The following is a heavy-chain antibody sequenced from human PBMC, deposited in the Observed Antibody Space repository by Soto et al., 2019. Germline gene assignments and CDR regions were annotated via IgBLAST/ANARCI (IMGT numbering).Heavy chain of an antibody. CDR3: ARDPGSGSYYGWFDP. CDR2: IYYSGST. J-gene: IGHJ5*02. CDR1: GGSISSYY. V-gene: IGHV4-59*01. Sequence: SETLSLTCTVSGGSISSYYWSWIRQPPGKGLEWIGYIYYSGSTNYNPSLKSRVTISVDTSKNQFSLKLSSVTAADTAVYYCARDPGSGSYYGWFDPWGQGTQVTVSS. D-gene: IGHD3-10*01.